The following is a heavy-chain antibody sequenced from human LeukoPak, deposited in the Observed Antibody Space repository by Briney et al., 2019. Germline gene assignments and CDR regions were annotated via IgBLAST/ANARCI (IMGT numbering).Heavy chain of an antibody. J-gene: IGHJ6*02. CDR3: ARGGLISYGMDV. CDR2: ISSSSYI. CDR1: GFTFSSYS. V-gene: IGHV3-21*01. D-gene: IGHD2-15*01. Sequence: PGGSLRLSCAASGFTFSSYSMNWVRQAPGKGLEWVSSISSSSYIYYADSVKGRFTISRDNAKNSLYLQMNSLRAEDTAVYYCARGGLISYGMDVWGQGTTVTVSS.